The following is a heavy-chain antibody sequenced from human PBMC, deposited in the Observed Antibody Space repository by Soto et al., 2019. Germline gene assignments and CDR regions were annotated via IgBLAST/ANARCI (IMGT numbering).Heavy chain of an antibody. V-gene: IGHV3-33*01. J-gene: IGHJ4*02. Sequence: GGSLRLSCAASGFTFSSYGMHWVRQAPGKGLEWVAGIGYDGSNQYYADSVKGRFTISRDNSKNTLYLQMNSLRAEDTTVYYCARDMSPTELPIAAAGTVLGEWGQGTLVTVSS. D-gene: IGHD6-13*01. CDR1: GFTFSSYG. CDR3: ARDMSPTELPIAAAGTVLGE. CDR2: IGYDGSNQ.